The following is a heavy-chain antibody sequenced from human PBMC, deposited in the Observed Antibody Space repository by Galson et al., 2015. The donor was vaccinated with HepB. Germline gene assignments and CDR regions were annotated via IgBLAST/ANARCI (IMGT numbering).Heavy chain of an antibody. Sequence: SETLSLTCTVSGGSISSSYYYWGWIRQPPGKGLEWIGSIYYNGSIYQNASLKSRATISVDTSKNEFSLKLSSVTAADTAVYYCARTLTKDCSSTTCQNGPFYFYYYMDVWGKGTTVTVSS. V-gene: IGHV4-39*07. CDR3: ARTLTKDCSSTTCQNGPFYFYYYMDV. J-gene: IGHJ6*03. CDR2: IYYNGSI. D-gene: IGHD2-2*01. CDR1: GGSISSSYYY.